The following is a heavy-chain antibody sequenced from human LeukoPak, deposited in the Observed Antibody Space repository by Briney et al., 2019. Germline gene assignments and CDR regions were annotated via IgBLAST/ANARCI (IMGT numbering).Heavy chain of an antibody. CDR1: GFTFSSYS. J-gene: IGHJ4*02. D-gene: IGHD3-9*01. V-gene: IGHV3-21*01. CDR2: ISSSSSYI. CDR3: ARDIGRYFDWLLGPFDY. Sequence: GGSLRLSCAASGFTFSSYSMNWVRQAPGKGLEWVSSISSSSSYIYYADSVKGRFTISRDNAKNSLYLQMNSLRAEDTAVYYCARDIGRYFDWLLGPFDYWGQGTLVTVPS.